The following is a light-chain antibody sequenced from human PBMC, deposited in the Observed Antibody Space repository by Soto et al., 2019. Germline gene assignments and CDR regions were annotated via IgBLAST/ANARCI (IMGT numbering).Light chain of an antibody. CDR3: CSYAGSSTWV. Sequence: QSALTQPASVSGSPGQSITISCTGTSSDVGSYNLVSWYQQDPGKAPKVMIYEVSKRPSGLSNRFSGSKSGNTASLTISGLQAEDEADYYCCSYAGSSTWVFGGGTKLTVL. V-gene: IGLV2-23*02. CDR2: EVS. J-gene: IGLJ2*01. CDR1: SSDVGSYNL.